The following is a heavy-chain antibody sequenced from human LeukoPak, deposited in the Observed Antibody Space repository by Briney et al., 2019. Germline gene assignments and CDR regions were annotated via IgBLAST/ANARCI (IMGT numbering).Heavy chain of an antibody. Sequence: GGSLRLACAASGFTFSTYGMHWVRQAPGKGLEWVAFIRYDAINKYYADSVKGRFTISRDKSRNTLYLQMNSLRAEDTALYYCAKDGDTVSGTYYFDTDVWGKGTTVTISS. J-gene: IGHJ6*03. V-gene: IGHV3-30*02. CDR3: AKDGDTVSGTYYFDTDV. CDR1: GFTFSTYG. CDR2: IRYDAINK. D-gene: IGHD1-26*01.